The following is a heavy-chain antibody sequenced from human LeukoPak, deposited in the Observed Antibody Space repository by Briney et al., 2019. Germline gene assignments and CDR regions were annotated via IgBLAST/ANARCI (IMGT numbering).Heavy chain of an antibody. CDR3: ATVFGGSGSPFDY. CDR2: FDPEDGET. D-gene: IGHD3-10*01. J-gene: IGHJ4*02. Sequence: ASVKVSCKVSGYTLTGLSMHWVRQAPGKGLEWMGGFDPEDGETIYAQKFQGRVTMTEDTSTDTAYMELSSLRSEDTAVYYCATVFGGSGSPFDYWGQGTLVTVSS. CDR1: GYTLTGLS. V-gene: IGHV1-24*01.